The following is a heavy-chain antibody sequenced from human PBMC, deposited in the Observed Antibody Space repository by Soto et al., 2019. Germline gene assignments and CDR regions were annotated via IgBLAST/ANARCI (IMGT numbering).Heavy chain of an antibody. CDR2: IYYSGST. D-gene: IGHD3-3*01. CDR3: ARQRTSIFGVVIFWFDP. J-gene: IGHJ5*02. CDR1: GGSISSSSYY. Sequence: LSLTCTVSGGSISSSSYYWGWIRQPPGKGLEWIGSIYYSGSTYYNPSLKSRVTISVDTSKNQFSLKLSSVTAADTAVYYCARQRTSIFGVVIFWFDPWGQGTLVTVSS. V-gene: IGHV4-39*01.